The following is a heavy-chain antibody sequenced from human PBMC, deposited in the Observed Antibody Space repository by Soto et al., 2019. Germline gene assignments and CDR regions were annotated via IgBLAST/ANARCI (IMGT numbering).Heavy chain of an antibody. CDR3: VRDGTKTLRDWFDP. D-gene: IGHD1-1*01. V-gene: IGHV4-4*07. Sequence: SETLSLTCTVSGASISGFYWSWIRKSAGKGLEWIGRIYATGTTDYNPSLKSRVMMSVDTSKKQFSLKLRSVTAADTAVYYCVRDGTKTLRDWFDPWSQGISVTVSS. CDR2: IYATGTT. CDR1: GASISGFY. J-gene: IGHJ5*02.